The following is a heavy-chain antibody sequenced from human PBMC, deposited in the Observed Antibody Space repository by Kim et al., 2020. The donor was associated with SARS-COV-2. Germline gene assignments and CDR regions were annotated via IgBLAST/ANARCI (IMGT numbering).Heavy chain of an antibody. V-gene: IGHV4-39*01. CDR3: ARGLTDTAIDPYNWFDP. Sequence: SETLSLTCTVSGGSISSSSYYWGWIRQPPGKGLEWIGSIYYSGSTYYNSSLKSRVTISVDTSKNQLSLKLSSVTAADTAVYYCARGLTDTAIDPYNWFDPWGQGTLVTVSS. CDR1: GGSISSSSYY. CDR2: IYYSGST. J-gene: IGHJ5*02. D-gene: IGHD5-18*01.